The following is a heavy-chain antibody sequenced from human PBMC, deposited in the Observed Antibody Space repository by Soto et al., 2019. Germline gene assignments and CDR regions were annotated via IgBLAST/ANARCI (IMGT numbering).Heavy chain of an antibody. J-gene: IGHJ4*02. CDR3: ARGRYGDY. V-gene: IGHV1-18*01. D-gene: IGHD1-1*01. CDR2: ISAHNGNT. CDR1: GYGFTTYG. Sequence: QVHLVQSGAEVKKPGASVKVSCKGSGYGFTTYGITWVRQAPGQGLEWMAWISAHNGNTNYAQQLQGRVTVTRDTSTSTAYMELRSLRSDDTAVYYCARGRYGDYWGQGALISRSS.